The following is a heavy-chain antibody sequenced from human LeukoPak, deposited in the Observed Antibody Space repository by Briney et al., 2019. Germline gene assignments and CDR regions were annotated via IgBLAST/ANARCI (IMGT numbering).Heavy chain of an antibody. V-gene: IGHV1-2*02. CDR1: GYTFTGYY. CDR2: INPNSGGT. CDR3: ARGYRGYSYYFDY. Sequence: GASVKVSCKASGYTFTGYYMHWVRQAPGQGLEWMGWINPNSGGTNYAQKFQGRVTMTRDTSISTAYMELSRLRSDGTAVYYCARGYRGYSYYFDYWGQGTLVTVSS. D-gene: IGHD3-22*01. J-gene: IGHJ4*02.